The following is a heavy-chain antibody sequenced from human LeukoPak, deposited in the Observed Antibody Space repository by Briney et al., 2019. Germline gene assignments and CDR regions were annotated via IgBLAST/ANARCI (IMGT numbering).Heavy chain of an antibody. J-gene: IGHJ4*02. V-gene: IGHV3-30*04. D-gene: IGHD5-12*01. Sequence: GGSLRLSCAASGSTFSSYAMHWVRQAPGKGLEWVAVISYDGSNKYYADSVKGRFTISRDNSKNTLYLQMNSLRAEDTAVYYCAREPPGMVATGEYDYWGQGTLVTVSS. CDR3: AREPPGMVATGEYDY. CDR1: GSTFSSYA. CDR2: ISYDGSNK.